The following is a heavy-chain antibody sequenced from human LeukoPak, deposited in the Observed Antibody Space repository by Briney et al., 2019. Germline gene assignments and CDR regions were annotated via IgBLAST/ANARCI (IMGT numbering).Heavy chain of an antibody. V-gene: IGHV3-66*02. CDR1: GFTVSSNY. CDR2: IYSGGST. CDR3: ARDRGCSSTSCYKRGLDY. J-gene: IGHJ4*02. Sequence: PGGSLRLSCAASGFTVSSNYMSWVRQAPGKGLEGVSVIYSGGSTYYADSVKGRFTIPRDNSKNTLYLQMNSLRAEDTAVYYCARDRGCSSTSCYKRGLDYWGQGTLVTVSS. D-gene: IGHD2-2*02.